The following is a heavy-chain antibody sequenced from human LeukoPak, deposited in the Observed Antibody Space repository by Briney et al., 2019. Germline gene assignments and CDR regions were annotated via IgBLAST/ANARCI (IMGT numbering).Heavy chain of an antibody. D-gene: IGHD3-22*01. CDR1: GFTFSSYG. CDR2: IRYDGSNK. V-gene: IGHV3-30*02. CDR3: AKEAKYYYDSSGYLHNWFDP. J-gene: IGHJ5*02. Sequence: GGSLRLSCAASGFTFSSYGMHWVRQAPGKGLEWVAFIRYDGSNKYYADSVKGRFTISRDNSKNTLYLQMNSLRAEDTAVYYCAKEAKYYYDSSGYLHNWFDPWGQGTLVTVSS.